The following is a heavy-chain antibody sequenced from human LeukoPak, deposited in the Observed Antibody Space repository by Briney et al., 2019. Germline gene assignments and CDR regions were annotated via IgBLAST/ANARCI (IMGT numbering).Heavy chain of an antibody. CDR1: GGPLISHY. CDR3: AISNSYGVNHDAFDI. Sequence: SETLSLTCTVSGGPLISHYWSWIRQTPGKGLEWIGYIYDFGSTDYNPSLKSRITMSVDTSKNQFSLKLSSVTAADTAVYYCAISNSYGVNHDAFDIWGQGTMVTVSS. CDR2: IYDFGST. V-gene: IGHV4-4*09. D-gene: IGHD5-18*01. J-gene: IGHJ3*02.